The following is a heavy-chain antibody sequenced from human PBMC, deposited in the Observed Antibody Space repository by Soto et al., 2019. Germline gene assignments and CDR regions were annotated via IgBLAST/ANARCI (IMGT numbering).Heavy chain of an antibody. V-gene: IGHV4-34*01. J-gene: IGHJ4*02. CDR1: GGSFSGYY. Sequence: QVPLQQWGAGLLKPSETLSLTCAVYGGSFSGYYWGWFRQPPGSGLDWIGEFNHSGSTNYNPSLKSRVTISVDTSKNQFSLKLSSVTAADTAVYYCARGMSIAARPFGYWGQGTLVTVSS. CDR2: FNHSGST. CDR3: ARGMSIAARPFGY. D-gene: IGHD6-6*01.